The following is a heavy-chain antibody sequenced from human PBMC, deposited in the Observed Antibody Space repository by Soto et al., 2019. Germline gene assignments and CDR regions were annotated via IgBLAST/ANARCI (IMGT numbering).Heavy chain of an antibody. CDR2: VYHNGIM. D-gene: IGHD3-10*01. Sequence: SETLSVTCSVSGYSISSGYYWGWFRQAPGKGLEWLGSVYHNGIMFHNPSFQSRVTISVDTSKNQFSLNLRSVTAAGTAVYYCAALWFGELAFNYWGHGILVTVSS. J-gene: IGHJ4*01. CDR3: AALWFGELAFNY. CDR1: GYSISSGYY. V-gene: IGHV4-38-2*02.